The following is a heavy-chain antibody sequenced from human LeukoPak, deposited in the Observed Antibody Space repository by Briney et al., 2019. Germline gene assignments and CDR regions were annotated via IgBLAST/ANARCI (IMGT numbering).Heavy chain of an antibody. CDR2: IIPILGIA. V-gene: IGHV1-69*04. Sequence: SAKVSCKHPGGTFSSYAISWVRQAPGQGIEWRGGIIPILGIANYAQKFQGRVTITADKSTSTAYMELSSLRSEDTAVYYCARDPRRGGYNYGYFDYWGQGTLVTVSS. CDR3: ARDPRRGGYNYGYFDY. J-gene: IGHJ4*02. D-gene: IGHD5-24*01. CDR1: GGTFSSYA.